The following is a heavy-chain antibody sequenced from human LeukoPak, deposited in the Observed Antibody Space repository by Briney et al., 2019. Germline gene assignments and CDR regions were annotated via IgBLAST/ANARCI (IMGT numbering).Heavy chain of an antibody. Sequence: TGGSLRLSCAASGFTFSSYSMNWVRQAPGKGLEWVSSISSSSSYIYYADSVKGRFTISRDNAKNSLYLQVNSLRAEDTAVYYCARDLDYTSPGFDYWGQGTLVTVSS. CDR2: ISSSSSYI. D-gene: IGHD4-11*01. CDR3: ARDLDYTSPGFDY. J-gene: IGHJ4*02. CDR1: GFTFSSYS. V-gene: IGHV3-21*01.